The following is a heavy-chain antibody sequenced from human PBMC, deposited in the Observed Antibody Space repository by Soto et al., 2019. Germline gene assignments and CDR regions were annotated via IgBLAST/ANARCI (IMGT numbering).Heavy chain of an antibody. Sequence: EVQLLESGGGLVQPGGSLRLSCAASGFTFSSYAMNWVRQAPGKGLEWVSTVSGSGGSTFYADYVKGRFTISRDNSKNTLYLQMNGLRAEDRVLYHCAKGGVRPTGYSDSGVYPDACDIWGQGTIVTVSS. CDR1: GFTFSSYA. V-gene: IGHV3-23*01. J-gene: IGHJ3*02. D-gene: IGHD3-22*01. CDR3: AKGGVRPTGYSDSGVYPDACDI. CDR2: VSGSGGST.